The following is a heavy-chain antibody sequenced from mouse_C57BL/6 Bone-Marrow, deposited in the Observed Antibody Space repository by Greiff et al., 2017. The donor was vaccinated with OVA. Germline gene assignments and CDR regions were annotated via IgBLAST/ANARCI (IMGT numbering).Heavy chain of an antibody. J-gene: IGHJ1*03. CDR1: GFTFSDYY. CDR2: INSDGSST. V-gene: IGHV5-16*01. Sequence: EVKLMESEGGLVQPGSSMKLSCTASGFTFSDYYMAWVRQVPEKGLEWVANINSDGSSTYYLDSLKSRFIISRDNAKNILYLQMSSLKSEETATYYCARGGGDWYFDVWGTGTTVTVSS. CDR3: ARGGGDWYFDV.